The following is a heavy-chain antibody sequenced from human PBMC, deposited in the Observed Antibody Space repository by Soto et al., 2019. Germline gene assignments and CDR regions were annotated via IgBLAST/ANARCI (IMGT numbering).Heavy chain of an antibody. Sequence: PSETLSLTCTVSGGSISSGGYYWSWIRQHPGKGLEWIGYIYNSGSTSYNPSLKSRITMSADTSKNQFSLRLTSVTAADTAVYYCARDGSGSPGAADYWGQGTLVTVSS. V-gene: IGHV4-31*03. J-gene: IGHJ4*02. CDR1: GGSISSGGYY. CDR3: ARDGSGSPGAADY. CDR2: IYNSGST. D-gene: IGHD1-26*01.